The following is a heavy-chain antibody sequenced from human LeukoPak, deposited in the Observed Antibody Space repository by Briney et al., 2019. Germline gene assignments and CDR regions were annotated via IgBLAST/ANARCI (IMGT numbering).Heavy chain of an antibody. V-gene: IGHV4-34*01. CDR2: INHSGST. Sequence: PSETLSLTCAVYGGSFSGYYWSWIRQPLGKGLEWIGEINHSGSTNYNPSLKSRVTISVDTSKNQFSLKLSFVTAADTAVYYCARGGPFYDYVWGSYRPGDFDYWGQGTLVTVSS. D-gene: IGHD3-16*02. CDR1: GGSFSGYY. J-gene: IGHJ4*02. CDR3: ARGGPFYDYVWGSYRPGDFDY.